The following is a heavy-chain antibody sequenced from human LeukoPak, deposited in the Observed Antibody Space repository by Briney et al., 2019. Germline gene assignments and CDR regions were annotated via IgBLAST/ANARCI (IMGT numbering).Heavy chain of an antibody. D-gene: IGHD1-26*01. CDR1: GYTFTSYA. CDR2: ISAYSGYT. Sequence: ASVKVSCKASGYTFTSYAIGWVRQAPGQGLEWMGWISAYSGYTNYAQSLQGRVTMTTDTSTSTAYMELRSLRSDDTAMYYCARVGGNYEGHVDYWGQGTLVTVSS. J-gene: IGHJ4*02. V-gene: IGHV1-18*01. CDR3: ARVGGNYEGHVDY.